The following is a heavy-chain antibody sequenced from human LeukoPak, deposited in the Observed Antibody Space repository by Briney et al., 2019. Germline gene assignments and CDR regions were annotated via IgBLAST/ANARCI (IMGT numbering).Heavy chain of an antibody. CDR3: AKDLSSGRYFTTPSTADI. Sequence: GGSLRLSCAASGFTFSSYAMSWVRQAPGKGLEWVSAISGSGGSTYYADSVKGRFTISRDNSKNTLYLQMNSLRAEDTAVYYCAKDLSSGRYFTTPSTADIWGQGTMVTVSS. V-gene: IGHV3-23*01. J-gene: IGHJ3*02. D-gene: IGHD3-22*01. CDR1: GFTFSSYA. CDR2: ISGSGGST.